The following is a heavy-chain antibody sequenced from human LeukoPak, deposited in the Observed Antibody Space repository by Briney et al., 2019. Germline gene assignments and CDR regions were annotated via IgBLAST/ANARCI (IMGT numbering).Heavy chain of an antibody. CDR3: ASTYGSGSYYNFAFDY. D-gene: IGHD3-10*01. V-gene: IGHV4-39*07. J-gene: IGHJ4*02. CDR2: IFYSGST. Sequence: SETLSLTCTVSGGSISTSSYYWGWVRQPPGKGLEWIGNIFYSGSTYYSPSLKSRVTISLDTSRNQFSLKLSSVTAADTAVYYCASTYGSGSYYNFAFDYWGQGTLVTVSS. CDR1: GGSISTSSYY.